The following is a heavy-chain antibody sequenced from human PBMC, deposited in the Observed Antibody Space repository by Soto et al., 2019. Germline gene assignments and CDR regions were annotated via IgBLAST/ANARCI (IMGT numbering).Heavy chain of an antibody. V-gene: IGHV3-43*01. CDR3: AKDIRGGGGDFVSAEYFQH. Sequence: GGSLRLSCAASGFTFDDYTMHWVRQAPGKGLEWVSLISWDGGSTYYADSVKGRFTISRDNSKNSLYLQMNSLRTEDTALYYCAKDIRGGGGDFVSAEYFQHWGQGTLVTVSS. CDR2: ISWDGGST. CDR1: GFTFDDYT. D-gene: IGHD2-21*02. J-gene: IGHJ1*01.